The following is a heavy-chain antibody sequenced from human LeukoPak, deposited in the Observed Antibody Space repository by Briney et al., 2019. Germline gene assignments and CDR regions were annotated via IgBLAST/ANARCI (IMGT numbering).Heavy chain of an antibody. CDR2: ISGSGGST. Sequence: PGGSLRLSFAASGFTFSSYAMSWVRQAPGKGLEWVSAISGSGGSTYYADSVKGRFTISRDNSKNTLYLQMNSLRAEDTAVYYCARPLGGSSTRASAFDYWGQGTLVTVSS. CDR3: ARPLGGSSTRASAFDY. V-gene: IGHV3-23*01. D-gene: IGHD6-13*01. J-gene: IGHJ4*02. CDR1: GFTFSSYA.